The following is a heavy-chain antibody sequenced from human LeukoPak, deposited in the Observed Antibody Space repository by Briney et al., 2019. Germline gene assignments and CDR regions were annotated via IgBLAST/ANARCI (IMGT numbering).Heavy chain of an antibody. Sequence: GGSLRLSCAASGFTFSTYDIHWVRQAPGKGLEWVAVISYDGSNKYYADSVKSRFTISRDNSKNTLYLQMNSLRTEDTAVYYCARRGSSGWYSYYYAMDVWGQGTTVTVSS. CDR2: ISYDGSNK. CDR1: GFTFSTYD. J-gene: IGHJ6*02. CDR3: ARRGSSGWYSYYYAMDV. D-gene: IGHD6-19*01. V-gene: IGHV3-30*03.